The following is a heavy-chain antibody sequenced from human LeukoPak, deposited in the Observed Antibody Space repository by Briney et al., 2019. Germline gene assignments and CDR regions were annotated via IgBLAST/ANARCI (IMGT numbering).Heavy chain of an antibody. CDR1: GFTFSSYA. J-gene: IGHJ4*02. D-gene: IGHD3-16*01. CDR2: ISYDGSNK. V-gene: IGHV3-30-3*01. CDR3: ARELHLEYYFDY. Sequence: GVSLRLSCAASGFTFSSYAMHWVRQAPGKGLEGVAVISYDGSNKYYADSVKGRFTISRDNSKNTLYLQMNSLRAEDTAVYYCARELHLEYYFDYWGQGTLVTVSS.